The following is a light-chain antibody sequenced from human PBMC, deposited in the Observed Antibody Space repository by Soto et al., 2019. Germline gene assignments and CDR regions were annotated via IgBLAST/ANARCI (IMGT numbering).Light chain of an antibody. V-gene: IGLV2-23*01. CDR2: VGN. CDR3: CSYAPSRTLL. CDR1: SSDVGTYNL. Sequence: QSALTQPASVSGSPGESITISCTGTSSDVGTYNLVTWYQQHPGRLPKLILYVGNKRPSGVSSRFSASKSGNTASLTISGLQAEDEADYFRCSYAPSRTLLFGGGTKLTVL. J-gene: IGLJ2*01.